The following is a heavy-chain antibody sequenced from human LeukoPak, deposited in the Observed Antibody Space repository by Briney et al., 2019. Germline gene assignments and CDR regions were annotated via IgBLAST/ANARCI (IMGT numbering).Heavy chain of an antibody. CDR1: GFTVSSNY. CDR3: AKGSSSSRPYYFDY. D-gene: IGHD6-13*01. Sequence: GGSLRLSCAASGFTVSSNYMSWVRQAPGKGLEWVSVIYSGGSTYYADSVKGRFTISRDNSKNTLYLQMNSLRAEDTAVYYCAKGSSSSRPYYFDYWGQGTLVTVSS. CDR2: IYSGGST. V-gene: IGHV3-53*01. J-gene: IGHJ4*02.